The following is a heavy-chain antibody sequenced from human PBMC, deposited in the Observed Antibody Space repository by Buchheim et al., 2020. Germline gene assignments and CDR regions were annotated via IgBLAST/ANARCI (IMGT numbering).Heavy chain of an antibody. V-gene: IGHV4-34*01. J-gene: IGHJ6*02. Sequence: QVQLQQWGAGLLKPSETLSLTCAVYGGSFSGYYWSWIRQPPGKGLEWIGEINHSGSTNYNPSLKSRVTISVDTSKNQFSLKLSSVTAADTAVYYCARGVGATTNRWDWGMDYYYYYGMDVWGQGTT. CDR1: GGSFSGYY. CDR3: ARGVGATTNRWDWGMDYYYYYGMDV. D-gene: IGHD1-26*01. CDR2: INHSGST.